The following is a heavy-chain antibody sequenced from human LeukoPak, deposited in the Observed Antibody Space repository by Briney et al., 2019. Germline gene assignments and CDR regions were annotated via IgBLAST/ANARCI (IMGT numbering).Heavy chain of an antibody. V-gene: IGHV4-34*01. J-gene: IGHJ4*02. CDR2: INHSGST. Sequence: SETLSLTCAVYGGSFSGYYWSWIRQPPGKGLEWIGEINHSGSTNYNPSLKSRVTISVDTSKNQFSLKLSSVTAADTAVYYCARGLRYYGSGSYYNGGGYFDYWGQGTLVTVFS. CDR1: GGSFSGYY. CDR3: ARGLRYYGSGSYYNGGGYFDY. D-gene: IGHD3-10*01.